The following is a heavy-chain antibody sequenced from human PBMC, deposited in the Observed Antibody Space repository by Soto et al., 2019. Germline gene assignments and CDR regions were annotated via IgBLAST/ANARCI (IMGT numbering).Heavy chain of an antibody. J-gene: IGHJ6*02. CDR3: ARAHYGDYGYGMDV. CDR2: IYHSGST. CDR1: GGSISSGGYS. Sequence: QLQLQESGSGLVKPSQTLSLTCAVSGGSISSGGYSWSWIRQPPGKGLEWIGYIYHSGSTYYNPSLKSRVTISVDRSKNQFSLKLSSVTAADTAMYYCARAHYGDYGYGMDVWGHGTTVTVSS. D-gene: IGHD4-17*01. V-gene: IGHV4-30-2*01.